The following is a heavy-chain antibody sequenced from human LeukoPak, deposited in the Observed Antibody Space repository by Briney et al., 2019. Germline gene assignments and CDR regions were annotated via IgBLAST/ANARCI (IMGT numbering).Heavy chain of an antibody. D-gene: IGHD5-18*01. V-gene: IGHV3-48*02. J-gene: IGHJ1*01. CDR3: ARDIYPGYSYGYEYFQH. CDR2: ISSSSSTI. CDR1: GFAFSSYS. Sequence: GGTLRLSCEASGFAFSSYSMNWVRQAPGKGLEWVSYISSSSSTIYYADSVKGRFTISRDNAKNSLYLQMNSLRDEDTAVYYCARDIYPGYSYGYEYFQHWGQGTLVTVSS.